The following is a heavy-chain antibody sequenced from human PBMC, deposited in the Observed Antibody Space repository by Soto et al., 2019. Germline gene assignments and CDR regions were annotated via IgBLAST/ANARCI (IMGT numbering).Heavy chain of an antibody. Sequence: TGGSLRLSCSASGFTFSSYAMHWVRQAPGKGLEYVSAISSNGGSTYYADSVKGRFTISRDNSKNTLYLQMSSLRAEDTAVYYCVKAAAGYYYDSSGYSSNLPYWNVWGQGTTVTVSS. J-gene: IGHJ6*02. CDR1: GFTFSSYA. CDR3: VKAAAGYYYDSSGYSSNLPYWNV. CDR2: ISSNGGST. D-gene: IGHD3-22*01. V-gene: IGHV3-64D*06.